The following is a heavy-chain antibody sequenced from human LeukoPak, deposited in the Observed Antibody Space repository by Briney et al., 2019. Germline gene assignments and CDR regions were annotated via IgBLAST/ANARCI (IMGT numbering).Heavy chain of an antibody. CDR2: ISYDGSNK. CDR1: GFTFSSYA. D-gene: IGHD4-11*01. V-gene: IGHV3-30-3*01. J-gene: IGHJ4*02. CDR3: ARDSPDYRLDY. Sequence: SGGSLRLSCAASGFTFSSYAMHWVRQAPGKGLEWVAVISYDGSNKYYADSVKGRFTISRDNSKNTLYLQMNSLRAEDTAVYYCARDSPDYRLDYWGQGTLVTVSS.